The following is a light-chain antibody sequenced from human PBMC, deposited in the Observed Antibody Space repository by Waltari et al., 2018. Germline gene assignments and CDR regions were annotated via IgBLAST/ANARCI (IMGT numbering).Light chain of an antibody. J-gene: IGKJ4*01. V-gene: IGKV1-NL1*01. CDR3: QQYYSTPIT. CDR2: AAS. CDR1: QGISNS. Sequence: DIHMTQSPYSLSASVGDRVPITCRASQGISNSLAWYQQKPGKAPKLLLYAASRLESGVPSRFSGSGSGTDYTLTISSLQPEDFATYYCQQYYSTPITFGGGTKVEIK.